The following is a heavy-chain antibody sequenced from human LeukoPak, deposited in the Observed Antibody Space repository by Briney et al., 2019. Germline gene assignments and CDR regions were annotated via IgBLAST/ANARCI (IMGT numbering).Heavy chain of an antibody. D-gene: IGHD2-15*01. Sequence: SVKVSCKTPGGRFITSALSWVRQDPGQGLEWTGGIIPIFGTANYAQKFQGRGTITAEESTRTAYMELSSLRSEDTAVYYCARGCSGGACYYYGMDVWGQGTTVTVSS. CDR1: GGRFITSA. CDR2: IIPIFGTA. V-gene: IGHV1-69*01. CDR3: ARGCSGGACYYYGMDV. J-gene: IGHJ6*02.